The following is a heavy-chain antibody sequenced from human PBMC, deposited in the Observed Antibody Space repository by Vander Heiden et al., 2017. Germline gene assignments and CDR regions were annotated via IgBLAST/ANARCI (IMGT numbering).Heavy chain of an antibody. CDR2: IYYSGST. J-gene: IGHJ3*02. V-gene: IGHV4-39*01. D-gene: IGHD3-22*01. CDR3: ARGPNYYDSSGPGAFDI. Sequence: QLQLQESGPGLVKPSETLSITCTVSGGCISSSSYHWGWIRQPPGKGLEWIGSIYYSGSTYYNPSLKSRVTISVDTSKNQFSLKLSSVTAADTAVYYCARGPNYYDSSGPGAFDIWGQGTMVTVSS. CDR1: GGCISSSSYH.